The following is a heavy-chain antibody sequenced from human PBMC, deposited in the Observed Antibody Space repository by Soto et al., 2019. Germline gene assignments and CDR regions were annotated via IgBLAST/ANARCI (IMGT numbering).Heavy chain of an antibody. CDR3: ARDQDSRTAYSFDY. CDR1: VYTFTSYS. V-gene: IGHV1-3*01. J-gene: IGHJ4*02. D-gene: IGHD2-21*01. CDR2: INAGNGNT. Sequence: QVQLLQSGAEVKKPGASVKVSCKSSVYTFTSYSIHWVRQAPGQRLEWIGWINAGNGNTNYSQKFQDRVTITRDTSASTAQLELNSLRFEDTAVYYCARDQDSRTAYSFDYWGQGTRVTVSS.